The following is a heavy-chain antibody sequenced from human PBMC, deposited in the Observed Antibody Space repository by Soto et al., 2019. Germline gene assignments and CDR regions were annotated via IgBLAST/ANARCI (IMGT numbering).Heavy chain of an antibody. Sequence: SQTPSLTCAGSGDTVSSNSVAWHWVWQSPSRGLAWLGRTYFRSRWYSDNGVSVRSRIDINADTSKNQASLQLNSVTTEATAVNYFSLSEEDSVYYYYGMDVWGQGTAVTVSS. J-gene: IGHJ6*02. CDR1: GDTVSSNSVA. D-gene: IGHD2-15*01. CDR2: TYFRSRWYS. CDR3: SLSEEDSVYYYYGMDV. V-gene: IGHV6-1*01.